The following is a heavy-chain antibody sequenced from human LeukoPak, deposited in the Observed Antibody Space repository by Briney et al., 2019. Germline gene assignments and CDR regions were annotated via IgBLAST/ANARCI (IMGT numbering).Heavy chain of an antibody. CDR1: GGSISTYY. CDR2: IYYSAST. J-gene: IGHJ4*02. D-gene: IGHD6-19*01. V-gene: IGHV4-59*08. CDR3: ARRRGTSGTVDY. Sequence: SETLPLTCTVSGGSISTYYWSWIRQPPGKGLEWIGYIYYSASTNYNPSLKSRVTISVDTSKNQFSLNLTSVTAADTAVYYCARRRGTSGTVDYWGQGTLVTVSS.